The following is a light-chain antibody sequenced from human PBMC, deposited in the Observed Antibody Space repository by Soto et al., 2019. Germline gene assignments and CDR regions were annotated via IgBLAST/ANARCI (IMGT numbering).Light chain of an antibody. J-gene: IGKJ3*01. Sequence: IQLPQSPSSLSASVGDRVSITCRASQDIKTYLAWYQQKEGKAPKLLISGTFTLQRGVPSRFNGSGSGTDFTLTISRLQPEDFATYYCQHLNNYPPFTFGPGTKVDIK. CDR1: QDIKTY. V-gene: IGKV1-9*01. CDR3: QHLNNYPPFT. CDR2: GTF.